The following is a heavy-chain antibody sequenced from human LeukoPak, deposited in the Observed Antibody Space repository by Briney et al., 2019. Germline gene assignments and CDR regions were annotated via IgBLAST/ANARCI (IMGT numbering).Heavy chain of an antibody. CDR2: IWYDGSNK. V-gene: IGHV3-33*01. CDR1: GFTFSSYG. J-gene: IGHJ4*02. D-gene: IGHD2-15*01. Sequence: PGRSLRLSCAASGFTFSSYGMHWVRQAPGKGLEWVGVIWYDGSNKNYADSVKGRFTISRDNSKNTVYLQMNSLRAEDMAVYYCARDDCSGGSCYPDYWGQGTLVTVSS. CDR3: ARDDCSGGSCYPDY.